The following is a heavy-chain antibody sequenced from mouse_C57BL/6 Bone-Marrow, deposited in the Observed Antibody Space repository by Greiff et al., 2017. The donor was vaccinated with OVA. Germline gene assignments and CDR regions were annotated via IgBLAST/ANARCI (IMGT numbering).Heavy chain of an antibody. CDR1: GYTFTDYN. J-gene: IGHJ1*03. CDR2: INPNNGGT. Sequence: VQLQQSGPELVKPGASVKMSCKASGYTFTDYNMHWVKQSHGKSLEWIGYINPNNGGTRYNQKFKGKATLTVNKSSSTAYMELRSLTSEDSAVYYCARIDYYGSTWYFDVWGTGTTVTVSS. V-gene: IGHV1-22*01. CDR3: ARIDYYGSTWYFDV. D-gene: IGHD1-1*01.